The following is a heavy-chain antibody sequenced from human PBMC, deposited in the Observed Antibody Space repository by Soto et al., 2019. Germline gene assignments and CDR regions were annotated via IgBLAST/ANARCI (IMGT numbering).Heavy chain of an antibody. CDR1: GYTFAGYY. J-gene: IGHJ5*02. CDR3: AILYQLLHRSHWWFDP. D-gene: IGHD2-2*02. CDR2: INPNSGGT. V-gene: IGHV1-2*02. Sequence: ASVKVSCKASGYTFAGYYMHWVRQAPGQGLEWMGWINPNSGGTNYAQKFQGRVTMTRDTSISTAYMELSRLRSDDTAVYYCAILYQLLHRSHWWFDPWGQGTLVTVSS.